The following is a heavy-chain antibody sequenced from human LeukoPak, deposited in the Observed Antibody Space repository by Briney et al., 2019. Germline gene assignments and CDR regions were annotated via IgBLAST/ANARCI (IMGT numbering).Heavy chain of an antibody. CDR3: AKGEMATIEDYYYGMDV. J-gene: IGHJ6*02. CDR2: ISGSGGST. Sequence: PGGSLRLSCAASGFTFSSYAMSWVRQAPGEGLEWVSAISGSGGSTYYADSVKGRFTISRDNSKNTLYLQMNSLRAEDTAVYYCAKGEMATIEDYYYGMDVWGQGTTVTVSS. CDR1: GFTFSSYA. D-gene: IGHD5-24*01. V-gene: IGHV3-23*01.